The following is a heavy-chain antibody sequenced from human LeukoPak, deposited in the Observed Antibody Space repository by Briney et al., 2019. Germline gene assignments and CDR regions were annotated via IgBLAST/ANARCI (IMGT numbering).Heavy chain of an antibody. J-gene: IGHJ4*02. CDR1: GGSITGYY. CDR3: ARGNILTGYCFDF. D-gene: IGHD3-9*01. V-gene: IGHV4-34*01. CDR2: IHYTGAT. Sequence: SETLSLTRAVYGGSITGYYWSWIRQTPGRGLEWVGEIHYTGATSYNPSLKSRATISTDTSKNQFSLRLSSVTAADTAVYYCARGNILTGYCFDFWGQGALVTASS.